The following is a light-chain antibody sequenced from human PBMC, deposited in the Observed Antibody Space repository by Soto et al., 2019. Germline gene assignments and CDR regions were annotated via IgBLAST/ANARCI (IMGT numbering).Light chain of an antibody. CDR2: GPS. CDR1: QTINTN. CDR3: HQYHEWPMT. J-gene: IGKJ5*01. Sequence: EIVMTQSPATLSVSPGERATVSCRTSQTINTNLAWYQQKPGQVPQLLVYGPSTRAIGVPDRFSGSGSGTEFTLTISSLQSEDFAVYYWHQYHEWPMTFGQGTRLEIK. V-gene: IGKV3-15*01.